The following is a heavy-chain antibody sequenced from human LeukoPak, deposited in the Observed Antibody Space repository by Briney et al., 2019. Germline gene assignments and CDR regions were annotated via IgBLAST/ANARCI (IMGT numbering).Heavy chain of an antibody. Sequence: SETLSLTCAVYGGSFSGYYWSWIRQPPGKGLEWIGEINHSGSTNYNPSLKSRATISVDTSKNQFSLKLSSVTAADTAVYYCARGRPHYYDSSGYLVGQYYFDYWGQGTLVTVSS. V-gene: IGHV4-34*01. CDR3: ARGRPHYYDSSGYLVGQYYFDY. CDR1: GGSFSGYY. J-gene: IGHJ4*02. CDR2: INHSGST. D-gene: IGHD3-22*01.